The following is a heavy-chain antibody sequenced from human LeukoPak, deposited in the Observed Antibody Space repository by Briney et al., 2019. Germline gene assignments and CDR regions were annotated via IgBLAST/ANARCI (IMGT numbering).Heavy chain of an antibody. J-gene: IGHJ4*02. V-gene: IGHV3-15*01. D-gene: IGHD3-22*01. Sequence: GGSLRLSCAASGFTFSNAWMSWVRQAPGKGLEWVGRIKSKTDGGTTDYAAPVKGRFTISRDDSKNTLYLQMNSLKTEDTAVYYCTTFGAPYYYDSSGYYTGFDYWGQGTLVTVSS. CDR3: TTFGAPYYYDSSGYYTGFDY. CDR1: GFTFSNAW. CDR2: IKSKTDGGTT.